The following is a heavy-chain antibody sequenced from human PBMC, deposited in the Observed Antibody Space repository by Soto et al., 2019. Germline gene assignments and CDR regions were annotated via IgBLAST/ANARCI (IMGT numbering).Heavy chain of an antibody. CDR2: ISSSSSYI. D-gene: IGHD3-9*01. Sequence: GGSLRLSCAASGFTFSSYSMNWVRQAPGKGLEWVSSISSSSSYIYYADSVKGRFTISRDNAKNSLYLQMNSLRAEDTAVYYCASADDFHWLNAPWGQGTLVTVSS. V-gene: IGHV3-21*01. CDR3: ASADDFHWLNAP. J-gene: IGHJ5*02. CDR1: GFTFSSYS.